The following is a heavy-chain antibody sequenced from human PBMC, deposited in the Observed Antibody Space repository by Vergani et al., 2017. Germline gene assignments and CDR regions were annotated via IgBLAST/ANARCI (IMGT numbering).Heavy chain of an antibody. V-gene: IGHV3-23*01. CDR3: SNEQRTWDPRDAFDM. CDR2: ISSSGSNT. Sequence: EVNMLESGGGLVQSGGSLRLSCAVSGFTFNIYAMNWVRQALGKGLEWVSLISSSGSNTYYADSVKGRFTISRDNSRNLLFLQMSKLRVDDTAVYFCSNEQRTWDPRDAFDMWCHGTMVILSS. D-gene: IGHD1-26*01. CDR1: GFTFNIYA. J-gene: IGHJ3*02.